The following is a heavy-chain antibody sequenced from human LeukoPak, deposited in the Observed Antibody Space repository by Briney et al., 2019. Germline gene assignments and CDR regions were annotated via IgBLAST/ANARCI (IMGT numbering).Heavy chain of an antibody. CDR3: ATPKTSIAAAGTPDYYYGMDV. Sequence: ASVNVSCTASRGAFSSYAISWVRQAPGQGLEWMGWINTNAGNPTCAQGFTGRFVFSLDTSVSTAYLQISSLKAEDTAVYYCATPKTSIAAAGTPDYYYGMDVWGQGTTVTVSS. V-gene: IGHV7-4-1*02. D-gene: IGHD6-13*01. CDR2: INTNAGNP. CDR1: RGAFSSYA. J-gene: IGHJ6*02.